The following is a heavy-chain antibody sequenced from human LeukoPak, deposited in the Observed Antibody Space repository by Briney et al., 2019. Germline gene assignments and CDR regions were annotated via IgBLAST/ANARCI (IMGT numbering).Heavy chain of an antibody. Sequence: GASVKVSCKASGYTFTSYAMNWVRQAPGQGLEWMGWINTNTGNPTYAQGFTGRFVFSLDTSVSTAYLQISSLRAEDTAVYYCATPGAQIAAAGIPVYWGQGTLVTVSS. V-gene: IGHV7-4-1*02. D-gene: IGHD6-13*01. CDR2: INTNTGNP. J-gene: IGHJ4*02. CDR1: GYTFTSYA. CDR3: ATPGAQIAAAGIPVY.